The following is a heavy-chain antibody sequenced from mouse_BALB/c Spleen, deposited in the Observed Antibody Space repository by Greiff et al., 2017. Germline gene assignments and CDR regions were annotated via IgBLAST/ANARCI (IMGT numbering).Heavy chain of an antibody. D-gene: IGHD1-1*01. CDR3: AREYGSFLYFDY. Sequence: EVKLQESGGGLVQPGGSLRLSCATSGFTFTDYYMSWVRQPPGKALEWLGFIRNKANGYTTEYSASVKGRFTISRDNSQSILYLQMNTLRAEDSATYYCAREYGSFLYFDYWGQGTTLTVSS. J-gene: IGHJ2*01. V-gene: IGHV7-3*02. CDR2: IRNKANGYTT. CDR1: GFTFTDYY.